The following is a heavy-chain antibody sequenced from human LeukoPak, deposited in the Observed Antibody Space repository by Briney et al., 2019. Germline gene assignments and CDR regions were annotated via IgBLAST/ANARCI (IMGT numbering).Heavy chain of an antibody. CDR2: IYYTGST. CDR3: VKSGGYGLIDY. V-gene: IGHV4-39*01. D-gene: IGHD1-26*01. J-gene: IGHJ4*02. CDR1: GDSVSSSNYY. Sequence: SSETLSLTCTVSGDSVSSSNYYWAWIRQPPGKGLEWIGNIYYTGSTYYNASLQSRVTISIDTSKNQFSLRLNSVTAADTAMYYCVKSGGYGLIDYWGQGTLVTVSS.